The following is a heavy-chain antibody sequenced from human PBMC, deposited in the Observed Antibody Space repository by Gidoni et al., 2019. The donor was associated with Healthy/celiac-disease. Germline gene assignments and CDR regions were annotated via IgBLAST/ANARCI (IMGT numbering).Heavy chain of an antibody. CDR2: IIPIFGTA. Sequence: QVQLVQSGAEVKKPGSSVKVSCKASGGTFSSYAISWVRQAPGQGLEWMGGIIPIFGTANDEQKFQGRVTITADKSTSTAYMELSSLRSEDTAVYYCARDLIQYSYGYYYYYYMDVWGKGTTVTVSS. V-gene: IGHV1-69*06. CDR3: ARDLIQYSYGYYYYYYMDV. J-gene: IGHJ6*03. D-gene: IGHD5-18*01. CDR1: GGTFSSYA.